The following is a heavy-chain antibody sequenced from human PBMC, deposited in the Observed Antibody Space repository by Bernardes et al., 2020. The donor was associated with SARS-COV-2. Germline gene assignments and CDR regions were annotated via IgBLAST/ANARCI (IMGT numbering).Heavy chain of an antibody. CDR1: GGSIRSNNYY. Sequence: SETLSLTCSVSGGSIRSNNYYWGWIRQPPGKYLEWIGSIFYTGSTSYNTSLKSRVTLSVDTSKNLFSLKLNSVTAADTAVYYFASIGGGGEDYWGQGTLVTVSS. V-gene: IGHV4-39*01. D-gene: IGHD3-10*01. CDR2: IFYTGST. J-gene: IGHJ4*02. CDR3: ASIGGGGEDY.